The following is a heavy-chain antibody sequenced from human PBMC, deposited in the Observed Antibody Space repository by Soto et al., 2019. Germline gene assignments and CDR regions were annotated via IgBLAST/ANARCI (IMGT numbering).Heavy chain of an antibody. D-gene: IGHD3-22*01. CDR1: GGTFSSYT. Sequence: GASVKVSCKASGGTFSSYTISWVRQAPGQGLEWMGRIIPILGIANYAQKFQGRVTITADKSTSTAYMELSSLRSEDTAVYYCARAGYYDSSGYPKLDYWGQGTLVTVSS. V-gene: IGHV1-69*02. J-gene: IGHJ4*02. CDR2: IIPILGIA. CDR3: ARAGYYDSSGYPKLDY.